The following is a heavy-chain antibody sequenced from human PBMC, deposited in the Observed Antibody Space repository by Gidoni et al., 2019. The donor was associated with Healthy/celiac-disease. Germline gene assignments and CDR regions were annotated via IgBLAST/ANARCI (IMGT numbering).Heavy chain of an antibody. V-gene: IGHV4-34*01. D-gene: IGHD3-22*01. CDR2: INHSGST. CDR3: ARGYYDSSGYDY. Sequence: QVQLQQWGAGLLKPSETLSLTGAVYGGSFSGYYWSWIRQPPGKGLEWIGEINHSGSTNYNPSLKSRVTISVDTSKNQFSLKLSSVTAADTAVYYCARGYYDSSGYDYWGQGTLVTVSS. J-gene: IGHJ4*02. CDR1: GGSFSGYY.